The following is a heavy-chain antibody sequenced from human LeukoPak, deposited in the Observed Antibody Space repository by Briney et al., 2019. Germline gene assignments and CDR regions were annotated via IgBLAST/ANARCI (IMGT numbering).Heavy chain of an antibody. J-gene: IGHJ6*03. Sequence: ASVKVSCKASGYTFTGYYMHWVRQAPGQGLEWMGWINPNSGGTNYAQKFQGRVTMTRDTSISTAYMELSRLRSDDTAVYYCARATYSSVLYYYYYMDVWGKGTTVTISS. CDR2: INPNSGGT. CDR3: ARATYSSVLYYYYYMDV. D-gene: IGHD6-19*01. CDR1: GYTFTGYY. V-gene: IGHV1-2*02.